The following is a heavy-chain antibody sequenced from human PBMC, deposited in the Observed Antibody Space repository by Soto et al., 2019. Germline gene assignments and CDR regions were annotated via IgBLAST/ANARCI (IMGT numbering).Heavy chain of an antibody. Sequence: HVQLQESGPGLVQPSEPLSLTCSVSAGSISRYYWGWVRQSPGEGLEWIAHISYTVDASYNPSLKSRVTISLDTSKNQIALSLMSLTAADTAVYYCVGSLMSRAMESFDYWGQGTLVTVTS. CDR1: AGSISRYY. J-gene: IGHJ4*02. CDR3: VGSLMSRAMESFDY. V-gene: IGHV4-59*01. CDR2: ISYTVDA. D-gene: IGHD5-18*01.